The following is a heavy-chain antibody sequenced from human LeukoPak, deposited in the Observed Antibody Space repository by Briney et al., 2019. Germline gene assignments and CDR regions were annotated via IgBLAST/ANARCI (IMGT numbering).Heavy chain of an antibody. CDR3: ASDEHTSGFEF. CDR1: GGSFGTYA. Sequence: ASVKVSCKASGGSFGTYAITWLRQVPEQGLEWMGGIVPMFGKANFAQKFQGRVTMTADDSTATAYMELSSLRSEDTAIYFCASDEHTSGFEFWGQGSLVTVTS. J-gene: IGHJ4*02. CDR2: IVPMFGKA. V-gene: IGHV1-69*13. D-gene: IGHD6-19*01.